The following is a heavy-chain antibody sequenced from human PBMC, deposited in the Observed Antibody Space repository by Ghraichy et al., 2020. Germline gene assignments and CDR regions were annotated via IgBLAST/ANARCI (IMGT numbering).Heavy chain of an antibody. CDR3: ARVLSFGMAAPVVGWFDP. V-gene: IGHV3-11*06. J-gene: IGHJ5*02. D-gene: IGHD6-25*01. CDR2: ISHSGSYR. CDR1: GFTFRDSY. Sequence: GESLNISCSVSGFTFRDSYMGWIRQPPGKGLEWVSHISHSGSYRDYADSVRGRFTISRDNAENSLYLEMNTLRVEDTAVYYCARVLSFGMAAPVVGWFDPWGQGTLVTVSS.